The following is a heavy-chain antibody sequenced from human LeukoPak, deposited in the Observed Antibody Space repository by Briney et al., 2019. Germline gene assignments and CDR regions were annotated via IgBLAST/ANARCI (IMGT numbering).Heavy chain of an antibody. J-gene: IGHJ4*02. CDR2: ISGSGSNT. Sequence: PGGSLRLSCAASGFTFSSYAMTWVRQAPGKGLEWVSAISGSGSNTYYADSVKGRFTISRDNSKSTLYLLINSLRADDTAVYYCARGNGDYAIHPDYWGQGTLVTVSS. CDR1: GFTFSSYA. V-gene: IGHV3-23*01. CDR3: ARGNGDYAIHPDY. D-gene: IGHD4-17*01.